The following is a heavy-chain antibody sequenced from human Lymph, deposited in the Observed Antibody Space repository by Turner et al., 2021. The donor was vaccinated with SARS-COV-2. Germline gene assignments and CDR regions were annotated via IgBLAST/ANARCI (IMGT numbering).Heavy chain of an antibody. D-gene: IGHD6-13*01. CDR2: ISYDGSSK. Sequence: QVQLVESGGGVVQPGRSLRLSCAASGFTFSSYAMHWVRQAPGKGLEWVAVISYDGSSKFHADSVKGRFTISRDNSKNTLYLQMNNLRAEDTAVYYCARGSAGGDVWGQGTTVTVSS. CDR3: ARGSAGGDV. CDR1: GFTFSSYA. V-gene: IGHV3-30-3*01. J-gene: IGHJ6*02.